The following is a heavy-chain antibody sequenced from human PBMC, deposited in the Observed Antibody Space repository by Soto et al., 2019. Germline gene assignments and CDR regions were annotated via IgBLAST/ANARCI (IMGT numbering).Heavy chain of an antibody. CDR2: MNPNSGNT. CDR1: GYTFTSYD. CDR3: ARVYTMIVVVIGY. V-gene: IGHV1-8*01. D-gene: IGHD3-22*01. Sequence: GASVKVSCKASGYTFTSYDINWVRQATGQGLEWMGWMNPNSGNTGYAQKFQGRVTMTRNTSISTAYMGLSSLRSEDTAVYYCARVYTMIVVVIGYWGQGTLVTVSS. J-gene: IGHJ4*02.